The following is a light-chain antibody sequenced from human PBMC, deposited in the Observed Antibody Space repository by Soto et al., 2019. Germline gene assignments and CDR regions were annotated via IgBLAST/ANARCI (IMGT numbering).Light chain of an antibody. CDR2: EVS. V-gene: IGLV2-14*01. CDR3: FSYTSSGAQV. CDR1: SSDVGGYNY. Sequence: QSVLTQPASVSGSPGQSITISCTGTSSDVGGYNYVSWYQQHPGKAPKLMIYEVSNRPSGVSNRFSGSKSGNTASLTISGLQAEDEADYYCFSYTSSGAQVFGSGTKLTVL. J-gene: IGLJ1*01.